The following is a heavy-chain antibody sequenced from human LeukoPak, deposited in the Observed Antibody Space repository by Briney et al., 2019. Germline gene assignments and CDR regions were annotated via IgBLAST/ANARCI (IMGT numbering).Heavy chain of an antibody. Sequence: GGSLRLSCVASGFTFSSYAMSWVRQAPGKGLEWVSNINGGGDKTYYADPVKGRFTISRDNSKNTLYLQMNSLRAEDTAVYYCAKGPLPRITGTAPFDYWGQGTLVTVSS. CDR3: AKGPLPRITGTAPFDY. CDR1: GFTFSSYA. CDR2: INGGGDKT. J-gene: IGHJ4*02. D-gene: IGHD1-7*01. V-gene: IGHV3-23*01.